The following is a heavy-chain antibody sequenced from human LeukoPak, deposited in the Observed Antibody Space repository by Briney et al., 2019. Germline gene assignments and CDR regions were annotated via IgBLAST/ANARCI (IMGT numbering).Heavy chain of an antibody. CDR2: IYSGGST. J-gene: IGHJ4*02. V-gene: IGHV3-53*01. D-gene: IGHD2-15*01. CDR3: ARVVVVAATTLTYFDY. Sequence: GGSLRLSCAASGFTVSTNYMSWVRQAPGKGLEWVSVIYSGGSTYHADSVKGRFTISRDNSKNTLYLQMNSLRAEDTAVYYCARVVVVAATTLTYFDYWGQGTLVTVSS. CDR1: GFTVSTNY.